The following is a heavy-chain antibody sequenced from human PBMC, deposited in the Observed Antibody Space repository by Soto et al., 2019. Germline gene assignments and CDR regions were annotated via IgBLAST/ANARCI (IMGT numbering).Heavy chain of an antibody. CDR3: ARLELTGLDN. CDR2: IYPGDSDT. CDR1: GYTLATHW. Sequence: GASEKVASKGSGYTLATHWIASVRQMPGTGLEWMGIIYPGDSDTRYSSSFQGQVTISADKSFSTAYLQWSSLKASDTAIYFCARLELTGLDNWGQGTPVTVSS. V-gene: IGHV5-51*01. D-gene: IGHD3-9*01. J-gene: IGHJ4*02.